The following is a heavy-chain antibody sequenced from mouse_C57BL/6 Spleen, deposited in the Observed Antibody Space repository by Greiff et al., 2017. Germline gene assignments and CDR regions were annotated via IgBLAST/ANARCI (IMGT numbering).Heavy chain of an antibody. CDR1: GYTFTSYW. J-gene: IGHJ2*01. CDR2: IYPSDSET. V-gene: IGHV1-61*01. Sequence: QVQLQQSGAELVRPGSSVKLSCKASGYTFTSYWMDWVKQRPGQGLEWIGNIYPSDSETHYNQKFKDKATLTVDKSSSPAYMQLSSLTSKDSAVYYCASLDGNGRDYWGQGTTLTVSS. CDR3: ASLDGNGRDY. D-gene: IGHD2-1*01.